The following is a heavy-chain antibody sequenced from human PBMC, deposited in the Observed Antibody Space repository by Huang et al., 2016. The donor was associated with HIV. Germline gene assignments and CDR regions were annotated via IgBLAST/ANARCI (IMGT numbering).Heavy chain of an antibody. Sequence: QVQLVQSGGEVKKPGASVKFSCKASDYTFTSYGISWVRQAPGQGLEWMRWISTNNGDTNYAQKFQGRVTMTTDTSTSTAYMELRSLRSDDTAVYYCGGSSGYWSFDYWGQGTLVTVSS. D-gene: IGHD3-22*01. CDR1: DYTFTSYG. V-gene: IGHV1-18*04. J-gene: IGHJ4*02. CDR2: ISTNNGDT. CDR3: GGSSGYWSFDY.